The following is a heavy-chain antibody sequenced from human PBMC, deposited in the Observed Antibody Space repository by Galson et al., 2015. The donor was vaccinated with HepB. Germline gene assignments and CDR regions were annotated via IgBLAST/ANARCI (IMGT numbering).Heavy chain of an antibody. Sequence: SCKASGYTFTSYYMHWVRQAPGQGLEWMGIINPSGGSTSYAQKFQGRVTMTRDTSTSTVYMELSSLRSEDTAVYYCARVGYGDCFDYWGQGTLVTVSS. CDR3: ARVGYGDCFDY. CDR1: GYTFTSYY. V-gene: IGHV1-46*03. D-gene: IGHD4-17*01. J-gene: IGHJ4*02. CDR2: INPSGGST.